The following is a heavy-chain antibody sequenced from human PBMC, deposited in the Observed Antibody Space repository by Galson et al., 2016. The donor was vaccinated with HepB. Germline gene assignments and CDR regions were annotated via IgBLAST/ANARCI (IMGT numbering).Heavy chain of an antibody. CDR1: GFLFSDYG. Sequence: LRLSCAASGFLFSDYGMHWVRQAPGKGLEWVAVVFYDDSRKYYADFVKGRFSISRGNSKSSLYLDMSSLRAEDTAVYYCVRDISSSHFDLWGRGTLVTVSS. CDR3: VRDISSSHFDL. D-gene: IGHD2-2*01. V-gene: IGHV3-33*01. J-gene: IGHJ2*01. CDR2: VFYDDSRK.